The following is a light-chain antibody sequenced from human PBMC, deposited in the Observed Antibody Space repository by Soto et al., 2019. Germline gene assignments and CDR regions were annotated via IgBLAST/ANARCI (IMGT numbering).Light chain of an antibody. CDR2: DAS. J-gene: IGKJ1*01. V-gene: IGKV3-11*01. CDR1: QSIRTF. CDR3: QQYGYSFWT. Sequence: ENVLKQSPVTLSLTPGERATLSCRANQSIRTFLAWYQQKPGQAPRLLVYDASNRATDIPARFSGSGSGTDFTLTISSLEPEDFAVYYCQQYGYSFWTFGQGTKVDI.